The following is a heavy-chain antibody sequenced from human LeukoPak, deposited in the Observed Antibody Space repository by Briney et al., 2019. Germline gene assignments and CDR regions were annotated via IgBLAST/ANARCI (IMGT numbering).Heavy chain of an antibody. D-gene: IGHD1-26*01. CDR2: IYSGGST. V-gene: IGHV3-66*01. CDR3: ARDQSGSYYQDAFDI. J-gene: IGHJ3*02. Sequence: GSLRLSCAASGFTVSSNYMSWVRQAPGKGLEWVSVIYSGGSTYYADSVKGRFTISRDNSKNTLYLQMNSLRAEDTAVYYCARDQSGSYYQDAFDIWGQGTMVTVSS. CDR1: GFTVSSNY.